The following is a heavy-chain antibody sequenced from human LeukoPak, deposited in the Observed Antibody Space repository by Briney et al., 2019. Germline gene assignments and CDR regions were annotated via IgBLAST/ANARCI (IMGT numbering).Heavy chain of an antibody. CDR2: ISTSGDTT. Sequence: GGSLRLSCAASGFIFSTYEINWVRQAPGKGLEWVSYISTSGDTTYYADSVEGRFTVSRDNARNSLFMQMNSLRAEDTGIYYCARGAGYVFVYWGQGTLVAISS. J-gene: IGHJ4*02. D-gene: IGHD2-15*01. CDR3: ARGAGYVFVY. V-gene: IGHV3-48*03. CDR1: GFIFSTYE.